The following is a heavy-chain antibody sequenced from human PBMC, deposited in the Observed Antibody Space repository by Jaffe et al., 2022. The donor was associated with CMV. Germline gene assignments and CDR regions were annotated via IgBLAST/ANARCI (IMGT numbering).Heavy chain of an antibody. J-gene: IGHJ4*02. CDR1: GYTFTSYY. Sequence: QVQLVQSGAEVKKPGASVKVSCKASGYTFTSYYMHWVRQAPGQGLEWMGIINPSGGSTSYAQKFQGRVTMTRDTSTSTVYMELSSLRSEDTAVYYCARDGEATYYYDSSGYPKPPFDYWGQGTLVTVSS. V-gene: IGHV1-46*01. D-gene: IGHD3-22*01. CDR3: ARDGEATYYYDSSGYPKPPFDY. CDR2: INPSGGST.